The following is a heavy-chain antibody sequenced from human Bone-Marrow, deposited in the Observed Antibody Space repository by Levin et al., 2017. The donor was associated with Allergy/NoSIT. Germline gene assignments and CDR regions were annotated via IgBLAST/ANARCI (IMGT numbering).Heavy chain of an antibody. Sequence: SETLSLTCAVYGGSFSGYYWSWIRQPPGKGLEWIGEINHSGSTNYNPSLKSRVTISVDTSKNQFSLKLSSVTAADTAVYYCARGRSADSRLRFLEWSPTSIDYWGQGTLVTVSS. CDR3: ARGRSADSRLRFLEWSPTSIDY. CDR2: INHSGST. V-gene: IGHV4-34*01. J-gene: IGHJ4*02. D-gene: IGHD3-3*01. CDR1: GGSFSGYY.